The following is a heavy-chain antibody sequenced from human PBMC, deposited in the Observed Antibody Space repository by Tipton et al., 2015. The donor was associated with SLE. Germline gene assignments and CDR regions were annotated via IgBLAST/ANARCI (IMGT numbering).Heavy chain of an antibody. D-gene: IGHD1-1*01. CDR1: GFTVSSNY. CDR3: ARFQGRTDYFDY. Sequence: SLRLSCAASGFTVSSNYMSWVRQAPGKGLEWVSTIYTGGSTYYADSVKGRFTISRDTLKNTVSLQMNSLGAEDTAMYYCARFQGRTDYFDYWGQGTLVTVSS. J-gene: IGHJ4*02. V-gene: IGHV3-53*01. CDR2: IYTGGST.